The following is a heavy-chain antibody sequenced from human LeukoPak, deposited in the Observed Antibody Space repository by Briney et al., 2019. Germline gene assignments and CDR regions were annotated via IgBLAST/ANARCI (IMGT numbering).Heavy chain of an antibody. CDR1: GGSFSDFY. V-gene: IGHV4-34*01. D-gene: IGHD3-9*01. CDR3: ASRHYDILAGYPSLLFDF. J-gene: IGHJ4*02. CDR2: INHNGST. Sequence: SETLSLTCAVYGGSFSDFYWNWIRQPPGKGLEWIGEINHNGSTNYNPSLKSRVTISVDTSKNQFSLKLSSVTAADTAVYYCASRHYDILAGYPSLLFDFWGQGGLVTVSS.